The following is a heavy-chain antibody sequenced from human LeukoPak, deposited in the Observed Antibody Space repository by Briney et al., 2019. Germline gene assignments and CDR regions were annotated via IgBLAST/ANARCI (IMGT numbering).Heavy chain of an antibody. J-gene: IGHJ5*02. D-gene: IGHD2-2*01. CDR3: ARDIVVPAASNWFDP. CDR2: IYTSGST. CDR1: GGSISSYY. V-gene: IGHV4-4*07. Sequence: SETLSLTCTVSGGSISSYYWSWIRQPAGKGLEWIGRIYTSGSTNYNPSLESRVTMSVDTSKNQFSLKLSSVTAADTAVYYCARDIVVPAASNWFDPWGQGTLVTVSS.